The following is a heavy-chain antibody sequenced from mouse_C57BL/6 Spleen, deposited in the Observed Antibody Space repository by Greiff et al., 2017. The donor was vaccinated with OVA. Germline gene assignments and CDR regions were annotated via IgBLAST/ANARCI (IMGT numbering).Heavy chain of an antibody. Sequence: ESGPGLVKPSQSLSLTCSVTGYSITSGYYWNWIRQFPGNKLEWMGYISYDGSNNYNPSLKNLISITRDTSKNQFFLKLNSVTTEDTATYYCAREGYGYYGGFMDYWGQGTSVTVSS. CDR3: AREGYGYYGGFMDY. D-gene: IGHD2-3*01. J-gene: IGHJ4*01. CDR2: ISYDGSN. V-gene: IGHV3-6*01. CDR1: GYSITSGYY.